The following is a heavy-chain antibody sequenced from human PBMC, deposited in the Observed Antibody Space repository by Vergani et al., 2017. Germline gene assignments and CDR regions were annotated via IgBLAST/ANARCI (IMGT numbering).Heavy chain of an antibody. V-gene: IGHV4-34*01. Sequence: QVQLQQWGAGLLKPSETLSLTCAVYGGSFSGYYLRWIRQHPGKGLEWIGYIYYSGSTYYNPSLKSRVTISVDTSKNQFSLKLSSVTAADTAVYYCARVRRDDSSGYYYYYGMDVWGQGTTVTVSS. D-gene: IGHD3-22*01. CDR2: IYYSGST. J-gene: IGHJ6*02. CDR1: GGSFSGYY. CDR3: ARVRRDDSSGYYYYYGMDV.